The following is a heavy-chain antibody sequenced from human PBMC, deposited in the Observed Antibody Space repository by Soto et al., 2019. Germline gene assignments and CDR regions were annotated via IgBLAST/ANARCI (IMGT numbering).Heavy chain of an antibody. V-gene: IGHV4-61*01. CDR2: IYYSGST. CDR3: ARDPGYSYGVD. J-gene: IGHJ4*02. D-gene: IGHD5-18*01. CDR1: GGSVSSGSYY. Sequence: SETLSLTCTVSGGSVSSGSYYWSWIRQPPGKGLEWIGYIYYSGSTNYNPSLKSRVTISVDTSKNQFSLKLSSVTAADTAVHYCARDPGYSYGVDWGQGTLVTVSS.